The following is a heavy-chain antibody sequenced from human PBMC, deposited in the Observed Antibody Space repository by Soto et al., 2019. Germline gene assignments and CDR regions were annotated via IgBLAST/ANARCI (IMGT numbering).Heavy chain of an antibody. V-gene: IGHV3-23*01. CDR1: GFHVGSFA. CDR3: TRETVAGITGLDY. Sequence: LRLSCAASGFHVGSFALHWVRQAPGKGLEWVSGISVSDAFIYYADSVRGRFSISRDASENILYLQMNSLRVDDTALYYCTRETVAGITGLDYWGPGTLVTVSS. D-gene: IGHD1-20*01. CDR2: ISVSDAFI. J-gene: IGHJ4*02.